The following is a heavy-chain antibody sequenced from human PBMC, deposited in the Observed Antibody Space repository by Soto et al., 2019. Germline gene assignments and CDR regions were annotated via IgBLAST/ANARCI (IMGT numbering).Heavy chain of an antibody. CDR3: TRRVMTTVTLDAFDI. CDR2: IRSKANSYAT. J-gene: IGHJ3*02. Sequence: GGSLRLSCAASGFTFSGSAMHWVRQASGKGLEWVGRIRSKANSYATAYAASVKGRFTISRDDSKNTAYLQMNSLKTEDTAVYYCTRRVMTTVTLDAFDIWGQGTMVTVSS. V-gene: IGHV3-73*01. D-gene: IGHD4-17*01. CDR1: GFTFSGSA.